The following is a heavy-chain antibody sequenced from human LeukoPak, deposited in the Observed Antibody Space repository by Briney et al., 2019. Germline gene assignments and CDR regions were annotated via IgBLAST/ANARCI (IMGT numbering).Heavy chain of an antibody. V-gene: IGHV3-30*02. CDR3: AKDGADTYYMDV. Sequence: PGGSLRLSCAASGFTFSSYGMHWVRQAPGKGLEWVAFIRYDGSNKYYADSVKGRFTISRDNSKNTLYLQMNSLRAEDTAVYYCAKDGADTYYMDVWGKGTTVTVSS. CDR2: IRYDGSNK. D-gene: IGHD4/OR15-4a*01. J-gene: IGHJ6*03. CDR1: GFTFSSYG.